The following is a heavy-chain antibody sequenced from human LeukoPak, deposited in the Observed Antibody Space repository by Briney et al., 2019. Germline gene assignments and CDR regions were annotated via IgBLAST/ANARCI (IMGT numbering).Heavy chain of an antibody. Sequence: GGSLRLSCAASGFTLSSNAMSWVRQAPGKGLEWVSSISGSSGSTYYGDSVKGRFIISRDNSKNTLYVQMNSLRAEDTAVYYCAKGLVLRYFDWPPDIFDYWGQGTLVTVSS. D-gene: IGHD3-9*01. CDR3: AKGLVLRYFDWPPDIFDY. CDR1: GFTLSSNA. J-gene: IGHJ4*02. CDR2: ISGSSGST. V-gene: IGHV3-23*01.